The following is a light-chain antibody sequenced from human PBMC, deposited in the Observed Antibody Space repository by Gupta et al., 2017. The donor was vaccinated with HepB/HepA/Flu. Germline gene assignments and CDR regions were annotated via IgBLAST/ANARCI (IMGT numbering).Light chain of an antibody. Sequence: VVLTQSPDTLSLSPGERATLSCRASQGVRSNLAWYQQKPGQAPSVLTYDSSSRATGIPDRFSGSGSGTDFTLTITRLEAEDFAVYYCQQYGYSPRPFGQGTKVEIK. CDR3: QQYGYSPRP. CDR2: DSS. J-gene: IGKJ1*01. CDR1: QGVRSN. V-gene: IGKV3-20*01.